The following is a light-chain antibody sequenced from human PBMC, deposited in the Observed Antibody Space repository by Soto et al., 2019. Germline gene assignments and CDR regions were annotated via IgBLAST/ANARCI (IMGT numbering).Light chain of an antibody. CDR3: SSYTSTSTIVV. J-gene: IGLJ1*01. V-gene: IGLV2-14*01. Sequence: QSALTQPASVSGSPGQSITISCTGTSSDVGGYNYVSWYQQHPGKAPKLVIYEVSNRPSGVSNRFSGSKSGNTASLTISGLQAEDEADYYCSSYTSTSTIVVFGNGTKLTV. CDR1: SSDVGGYNY. CDR2: EVS.